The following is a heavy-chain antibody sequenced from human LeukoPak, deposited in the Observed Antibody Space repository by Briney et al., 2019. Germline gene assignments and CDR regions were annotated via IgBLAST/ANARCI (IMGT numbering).Heavy chain of an antibody. V-gene: IGHV3-33*01. J-gene: IGHJ6*02. CDR3: ARSTVTYYYYGMDV. CDR2: IWYDGSNK. CDR1: GFTFSSYG. D-gene: IGHD4-11*01. Sequence: GGSLRPSCAASGFTFSSYGMHWVRQAPGKGLEWVAVIWYDGSNKYYADSVKGRFTISRDNSKNTLYLQMNSLRAEDTAVYYCARSTVTYYYYGMDVWGQGTTVTVSS.